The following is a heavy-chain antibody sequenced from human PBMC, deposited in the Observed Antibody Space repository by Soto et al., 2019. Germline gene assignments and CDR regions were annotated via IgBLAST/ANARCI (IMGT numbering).Heavy chain of an antibody. V-gene: IGHV3-23*01. CDR1: GFTFSSYA. J-gene: IGHJ4*02. CDR3: AKMKGDSGSYFVY. D-gene: IGHD1-26*01. Sequence: GESLKISCAASGFTFSSYAMSWVRQAPGKGLEWVSAISGSGGSTYYADSVKGRFTISRDNSKNTLYLQMNSLRADDTAVYYCAKMKGDSGSYFVYWGQGTLVTVSS. CDR2: ISGSGGST.